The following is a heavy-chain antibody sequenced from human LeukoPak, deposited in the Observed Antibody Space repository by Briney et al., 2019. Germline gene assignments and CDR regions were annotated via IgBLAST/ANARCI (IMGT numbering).Heavy chain of an antibody. Sequence: GRSLRLSCAASGFTFSSYGMHWVRQAPGKGLEWVAVIWYDGSNKYYADSVKGRFTISRDNSKNTLYLQMNSLRAEDTAVYYCAKGSANSYFDYWGQGTLATVSS. CDR1: GFTFSSYG. J-gene: IGHJ4*02. CDR2: IWYDGSNK. CDR3: AKGSANSYFDY. D-gene: IGHD4-11*01. V-gene: IGHV3-33*06.